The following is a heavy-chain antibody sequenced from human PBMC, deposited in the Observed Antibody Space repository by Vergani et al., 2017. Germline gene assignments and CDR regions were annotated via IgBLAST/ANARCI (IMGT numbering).Heavy chain of an antibody. V-gene: IGHV1-69*01. CDR2: LIPIFGTA. J-gene: IGHJ4*02. D-gene: IGHD1-26*01. CDR3: ARDLSGSGSYYSYFDY. CDR1: GGTFSRSA. Sequence: QVQLVQSGAEVKKPGSSVKVSCQASGGTFSRSALSWVRQAPGQALDWLVGLIPIFGTANYAQKFQGRVTITADESTSTAYMELSSLRSEDTAVYYCARDLSGSGSYYSYFDYWGQGTLVTVSS.